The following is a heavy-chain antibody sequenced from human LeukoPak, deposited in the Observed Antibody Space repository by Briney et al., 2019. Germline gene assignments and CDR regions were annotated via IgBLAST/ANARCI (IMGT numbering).Heavy chain of an antibody. CDR3: ARDGFRSKQQLVPLITSSEGWVT. CDR1: GGTFSSYA. V-gene: IGHV1-69*01. J-gene: IGHJ5*02. D-gene: IGHD6-13*01. CDR2: IIPIFGTA. Sequence: GSSVKVSCKASGGTFSSYAISWVRQAPGQGLEWMGGIIPIFGTANYAQKFQGRVTITADESTSTAYMELSSLRSEDTAVYYCARDGFRSKQQLVPLITSSEGWVTWGQGTLVTVSS.